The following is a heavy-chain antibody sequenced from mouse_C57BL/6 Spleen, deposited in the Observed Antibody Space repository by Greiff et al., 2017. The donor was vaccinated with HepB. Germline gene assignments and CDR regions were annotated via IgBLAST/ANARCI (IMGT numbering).Heavy chain of an antibody. CDR3: ARYNDSSGYYFDY. D-gene: IGHD3-2*02. J-gene: IGHJ2*01. CDR1: GFTFTDYY. V-gene: IGHV7-3*01. Sequence: EVQRVESGGGLVQPGGSLSLSCAASGFTFTDYYMSWVRQPPGKALEWLGFIRNKANGYTTEYSASVKGRFTISRDNSQSILYLQMNALRAEDSATYYCARYNDSSGYYFDYWGQGTTLTVSS. CDR2: IRNKANGYTT.